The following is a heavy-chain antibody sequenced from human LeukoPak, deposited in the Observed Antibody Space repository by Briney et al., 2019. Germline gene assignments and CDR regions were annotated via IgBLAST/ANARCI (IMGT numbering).Heavy chain of an antibody. D-gene: IGHD5-18*01. J-gene: IGHJ4*02. Sequence: GGSLRLSCAASGFTFSSYDMSWVRQAPGKGLEWVSGISGSGGRTYYADSVKGRLTVSRDNSKNTVFLQMNSLRAEDTAIYYCARGGYSNGYDHDYWGQGTLVTVSS. V-gene: IGHV3-23*01. CDR2: ISGSGGRT. CDR1: GFTFSSYD. CDR3: ARGGYSNGYDHDY.